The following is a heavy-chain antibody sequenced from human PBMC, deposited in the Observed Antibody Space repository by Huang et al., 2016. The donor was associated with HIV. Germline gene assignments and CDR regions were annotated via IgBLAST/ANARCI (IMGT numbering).Heavy chain of an antibody. V-gene: IGHV3-30-3*01. J-gene: IGHJ3*02. CDR2: ISKDGSNK. CDR3: ARAKDSWDAYDI. CDR1: GFTFSSHA. Sequence: QVQLVESGGGVVPPGRSLSLSCAAAGFTFSSHAMHWVRQAPGKRLEWVASISKDGSNKYYAGSVKGRFTFSRDNSKNTLYLQMNSLRAEDTAVFYCARAKDSWDAYDIWGQGTMVTVSS.